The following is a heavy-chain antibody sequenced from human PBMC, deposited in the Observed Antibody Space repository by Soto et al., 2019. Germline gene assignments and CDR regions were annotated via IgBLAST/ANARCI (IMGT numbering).Heavy chain of an antibody. D-gene: IGHD3-10*01. Sequence: QVQLVQSGAEVKKPGASVKVSCKASGYTFTNYGISWLRQAPGQGREWMGWTSAYNGDTNYAQKVQGRVGMSTDTSTRTAYMEWRSLRSDDTAVYYCVRDSITMIRVRSSDALDMWGQGTMVTVSS. V-gene: IGHV1-18*01. CDR1: GYTFTNYG. CDR2: TSAYNGDT. CDR3: VRDSITMIRVRSSDALDM. J-gene: IGHJ3*02.